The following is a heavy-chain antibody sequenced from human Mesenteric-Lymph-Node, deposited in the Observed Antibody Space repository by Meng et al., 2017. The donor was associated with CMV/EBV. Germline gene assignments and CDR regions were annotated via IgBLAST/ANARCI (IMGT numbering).Heavy chain of an antibody. J-gene: IGHJ3*02. V-gene: IGHV3-48*04. CDR3: ADADSSGYYGGAFDI. Sequence: GESLKISCVASGLTYSSYSMNWVRQAPGKGLEWVSYISSSSSTIYYADSVKGRFTISRDNAKNSLYLQMNSLRAEDTAVYYCADADSSGYYGGAFDIWGQGTMVTVSS. D-gene: IGHD3-22*01. CDR2: ISSSSSTI. CDR1: GLTYSSYS.